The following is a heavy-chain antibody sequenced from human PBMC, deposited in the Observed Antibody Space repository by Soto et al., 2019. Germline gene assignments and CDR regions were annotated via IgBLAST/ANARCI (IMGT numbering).Heavy chain of an antibody. V-gene: IGHV3-48*02. CDR1: RFTFSSYS. J-gene: IGHJ4*02. D-gene: IGHD5-18*01. Sequence: VPLVESGGGLVQPGGSLRLSCAASRFTFSSYSMNWVRQAPGKGLEWVSYISSSSTIYYADSVKGRFTISRDNAKNSLYLQMDSLRDEDTAVYYCAREGGYRYGDDFNYWGQGTLVTVSS. CDR3: AREGGYRYGDDFNY. CDR2: ISSSSTI.